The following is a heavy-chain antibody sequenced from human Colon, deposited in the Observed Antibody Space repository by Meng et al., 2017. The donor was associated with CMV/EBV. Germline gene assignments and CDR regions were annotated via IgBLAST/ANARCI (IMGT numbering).Heavy chain of an antibody. D-gene: IGHD6-13*01. CDR1: GGSISSSNYY. V-gene: IGHV4-39*07. J-gene: IGHJ4*02. CDR3: AREPISPIAALDY. Sequence: SETLSLTCTVSGGSISSSNYYWDWIRQPPGKGLEWIGTIYYTGSTNYNPSLKSRVTISVDTSKNQFSLKLSSVTAADTAVYYCAREPISPIAALDYWGQGTLVTVSS. CDR2: IYYTGST.